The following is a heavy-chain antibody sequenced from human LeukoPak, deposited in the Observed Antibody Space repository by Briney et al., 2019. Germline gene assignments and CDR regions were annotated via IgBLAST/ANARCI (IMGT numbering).Heavy chain of an antibody. CDR2: ISSSSSYI. CDR3: TRGVGSSSWKALDAFDI. D-gene: IGHD6-13*01. J-gene: IGHJ3*02. V-gene: IGHV3-21*01. CDR1: GFTFSSYS. Sequence: GGSLRLSCAASGFTFSSYSMNWVRQAPGKGLEWVSSISSSSSYIYYADSVKGRFTISRGNAKNSLYLQMNSLRAEDTAVYYCTRGVGSSSWKALDAFDIWGQGTMVTVSS.